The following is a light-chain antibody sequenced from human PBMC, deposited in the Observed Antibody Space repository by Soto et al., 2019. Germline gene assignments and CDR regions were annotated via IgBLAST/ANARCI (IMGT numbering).Light chain of an antibody. V-gene: IGKV1-13*02. J-gene: IGKJ5*01. CDR1: QGISSA. Sequence: AIQLTQSPSSLSASVGGRVTITCRASQGISSALAWYQQKPGKAPKLLIYDASSLESGVPSRFSGSGSGTDFTLSLSSLQPEDSATYYCQQVNSFPSTFGQGTRLEIK. CDR2: DAS. CDR3: QQVNSFPST.